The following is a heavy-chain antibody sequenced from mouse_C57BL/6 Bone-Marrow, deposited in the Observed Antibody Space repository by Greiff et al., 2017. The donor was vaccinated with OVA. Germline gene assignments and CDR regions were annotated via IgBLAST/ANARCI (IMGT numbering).Heavy chain of an antibody. J-gene: IGHJ4*01. CDR3: ARGNEDYAMDY. Sequence: QVQLQQSGTVLARPGASVKMSCKTSGYTFTSYWMHWVKQRPGQGLEWIGNINPSNGGTNYNEKFKSKATLTVDKSSSTAYMQLSSLTSEDSAVYYCARGNEDYAMDYWGQGTSVTVSS. CDR2: INPSNGGT. V-gene: IGHV1-53*01. CDR1: GYTFTSYW.